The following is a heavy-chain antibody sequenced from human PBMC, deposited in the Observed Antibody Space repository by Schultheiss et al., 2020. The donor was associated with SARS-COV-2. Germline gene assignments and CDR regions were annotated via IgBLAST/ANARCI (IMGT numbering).Heavy chain of an antibody. V-gene: IGHV4-34*01. CDR3: ARDFVVVTATRHLYYYYGMDV. CDR1: GGSFSGYY. D-gene: IGHD2-21*02. CDR2: INHSGST. J-gene: IGHJ6*02. Sequence: SETLSLTCAVYGGSFSGYYWSWIRQPPGKGLEWIGEINHSGSTNYNPSLKSRVTISVDTSKNQFSLKLSSVTAADTAVYYCARDFVVVTATRHLYYYYGMDVWGQGTTVTVSS.